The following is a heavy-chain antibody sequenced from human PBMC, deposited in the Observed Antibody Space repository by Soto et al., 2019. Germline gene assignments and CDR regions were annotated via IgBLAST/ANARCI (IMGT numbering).Heavy chain of an antibody. J-gene: IGHJ3*02. Sequence: QLQLQESGSGLVKPSQTLSLTCAVSGGSISSGGYSWSWIRQPPGKGLEWIGYIYHSGSTYYNPSLKSRVTISVDRSKNQFSLKLSSVTAADTAVYYCATLNGVSGSYDDAFDIWGQGTMVTVSS. CDR1: GGSISSGGYS. D-gene: IGHD3-10*01. CDR3: ATLNGVSGSYDDAFDI. V-gene: IGHV4-30-2*01. CDR2: IYHSGST.